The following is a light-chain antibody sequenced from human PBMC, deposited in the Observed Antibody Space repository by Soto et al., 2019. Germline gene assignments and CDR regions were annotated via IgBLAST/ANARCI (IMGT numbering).Light chain of an antibody. CDR2: GAF. CDR1: PSVANF. V-gene: IGKV3-11*01. CDR3: QQRNVWPPVT. J-gene: IGKJ5*01. Sequence: EIVLLQSPATLSLSPGERATLSCRASPSVANFVAWYQQKPGQAPRLLIYGAFNRATGIPARFSGSGSGTDFTITISSLEPEDAAVYYCQQRNVWPPVTFGQGTRLEIK.